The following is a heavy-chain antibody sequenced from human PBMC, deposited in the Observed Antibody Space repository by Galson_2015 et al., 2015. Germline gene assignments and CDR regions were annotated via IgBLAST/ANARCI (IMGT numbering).Heavy chain of an antibody. CDR2: IYSGGST. V-gene: IGHV3-53*01. Sequence: SLRLSCAASGFTVSSNYMSWVRQAPGKGLEWVSVIYSGGSTYYADSVKGRSTITRDNSKNTLYLQMNSLRAEDTAVYYCARAGITMIVVVEYYIDYWGQGTLVTVSS. D-gene: IGHD3-22*01. J-gene: IGHJ4*02. CDR3: ARAGITMIVVVEYYIDY. CDR1: GFTVSSNY.